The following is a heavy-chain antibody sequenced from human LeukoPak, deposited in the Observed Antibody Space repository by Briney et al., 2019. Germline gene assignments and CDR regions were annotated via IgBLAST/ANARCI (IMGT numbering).Heavy chain of an antibody. CDR1: GFTFSSYA. CDR2: ISYDGSNK. Sequence: GGSLRLSCAASGFTFSSYAMHWVRQAPGKGLEWVAVISYDGSNKYYADSVKGRFTISRDKSKNTLYLQMNSLRAEDTAVYYCAREGEVLYFDWSNWFDPWGQGTLVTVSS. V-gene: IGHV3-30*04. CDR3: AREGEVLYFDWSNWFDP. D-gene: IGHD3-9*01. J-gene: IGHJ5*02.